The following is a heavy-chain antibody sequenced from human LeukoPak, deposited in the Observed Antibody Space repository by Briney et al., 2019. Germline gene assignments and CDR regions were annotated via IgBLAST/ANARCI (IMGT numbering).Heavy chain of an antibody. CDR2: IFYSGTT. Sequence: SETVTLLCTISGDSISSHNYYWAWIRQPPGKGLEWIGSIFYSGTTYYNPSLRSRITISVDTSKNQFSLNLSSVTAADTAVYYCASQMNGCYARFVYWGQGNP. CDR1: GDSISSHNYY. V-gene: IGHV4-39*01. CDR3: ASQMNGCYARFVY. J-gene: IGHJ4*02. D-gene: IGHD2-2*01.